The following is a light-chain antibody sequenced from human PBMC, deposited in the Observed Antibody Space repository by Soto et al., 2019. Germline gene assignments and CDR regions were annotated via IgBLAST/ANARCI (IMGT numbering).Light chain of an antibody. V-gene: IGKV1-5*01. Sequence: IPLTQSPSTLSASVGDRVTITCRASQSTSSSLAWYQQKPGKAPKLLIYDASSLETGVPSRFSGSGSGTDFTLTISSLQPDDFATYYCQQYNSYSLTFGGGTKVDIK. CDR3: QQYNSYSLT. CDR1: QSTSSS. J-gene: IGKJ4*01. CDR2: DAS.